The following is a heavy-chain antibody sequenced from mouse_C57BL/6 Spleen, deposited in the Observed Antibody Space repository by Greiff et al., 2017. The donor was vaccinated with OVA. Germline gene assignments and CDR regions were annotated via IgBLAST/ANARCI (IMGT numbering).Heavy chain of an antibody. J-gene: IGHJ4*01. D-gene: IGHD3-3*01. CDR2: ISSGSSTI. CDR3: AREGVGQYYYAMDY. V-gene: IGHV5-17*01. Sequence: EVKVVESGGGLVKPGGSLKLSCAASGFTFSDYGMHWVRQAPEKGLEWVAYISSGSSTIYYADTVKGRFTISRDNAKNTLFLQMTSLRSEDTAMYYGAREGVGQYYYAMDYWGQGTSVTVSS. CDR1: GFTFSDYG.